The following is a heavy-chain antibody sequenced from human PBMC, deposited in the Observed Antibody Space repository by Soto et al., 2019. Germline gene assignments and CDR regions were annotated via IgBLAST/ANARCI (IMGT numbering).Heavy chain of an antibody. CDR2: INAGNGNT. CDR3: ARSQGGSDAFDS. CDR1: GYTFTSYA. V-gene: IGHV1-3*01. Sequence: QVQLVQSGAEVKKPGASVKVSCKASGYTFTSYAMHWVRQAPGQRLEWMGWINAGNGNTKYSQKFQGRVTITSDTYASTDYMELSRMRSEDTAVYYCARSQGGSDAFDSWGQGSMGILSS. J-gene: IGHJ3*02.